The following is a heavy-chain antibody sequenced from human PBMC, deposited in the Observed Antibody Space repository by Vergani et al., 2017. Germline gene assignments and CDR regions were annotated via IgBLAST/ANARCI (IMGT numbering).Heavy chain of an antibody. Sequence: QLQLQESGPGLVKPSETLSLTCTVSGVSLGSNSYYWGWIRQPPGKGLEWIGTIYYTGTTYYNEAHKSRLTISVDTSKNQFSLNLTSVTAADTAVYYCTRNGRSGWAGYFQHWGQGTLVTASS. CDR3: TRNGRSGWAGYFQH. V-gene: IGHV4-39*01. D-gene: IGHD6-19*01. CDR1: GVSLGSNSYY. J-gene: IGHJ1*01. CDR2: IYYTGTT.